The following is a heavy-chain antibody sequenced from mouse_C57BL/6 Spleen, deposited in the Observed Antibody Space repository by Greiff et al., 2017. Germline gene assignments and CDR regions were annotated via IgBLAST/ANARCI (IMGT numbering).Heavy chain of an antibody. CDR2: IDPSDSET. Sequence: QVQLQQPGAELVRPGSSVKLSCKASGYTFTSYWMHWVKQRPIQGLEWIGNIDPSDSETHYNQKFKDKATLTVDQSSSTAYLQLSSLTSEDSAVNYCARYLLEVGSRGCWYFDVWGTGTTVTVSS. CDR3: ARYLLEVGSRGCWYFDV. CDR1: GYTFTSYW. V-gene: IGHV1-52*01. J-gene: IGHJ1*03. D-gene: IGHD1-1*01.